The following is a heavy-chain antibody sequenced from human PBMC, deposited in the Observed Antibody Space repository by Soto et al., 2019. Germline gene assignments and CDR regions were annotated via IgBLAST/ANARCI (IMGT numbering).Heavy chain of an antibody. J-gene: IGHJ5*02. CDR2: LNTYGNT. D-gene: IGHD1-7*01. Sequence: SETLSLTCTVSGGSISSYRWSWIRQPAGKGLEWIGRLNTYGNTHYNPSLKSRVTVSVDTSRNQFFLTLRSVTAAGSAVYHCGRESGETWDYEASWGQGTPVTVSS. V-gene: IGHV4-4*07. CDR3: GRESGETWDYEAS. CDR1: GGSISSYR.